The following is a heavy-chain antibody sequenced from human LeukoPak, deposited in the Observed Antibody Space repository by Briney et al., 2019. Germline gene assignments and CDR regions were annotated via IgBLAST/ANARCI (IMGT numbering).Heavy chain of an antibody. D-gene: IGHD3/OR15-3a*01. V-gene: IGHV4-30-4*01. CDR2: IYYSGST. CDR1: GGSISSGDYY. CDR3: ARGQGLRMTPFYYYGMDV. J-gene: IGHJ6*02. Sequence: SETLSLTCTVSGGSISSGDYYWSWIRQPPGKGLEWIGYIYYSGSTYYNPSLKSRVTISVDTSKNQFSLKLSSVTAADTAVYYCARGQGLRMTPFYYYGMDVWGQGTTVTVSS.